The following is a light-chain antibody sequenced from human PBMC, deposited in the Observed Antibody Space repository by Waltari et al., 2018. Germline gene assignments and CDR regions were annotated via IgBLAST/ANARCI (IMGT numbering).Light chain of an antibody. CDR2: GGS. J-gene: IGLJ2*01. Sequence: QSALTQPASVSGSPGQSITISCTGTSSDVGGYNYVSWYQPHPGKAPKLIIYGGSNRPPGLPTRLPGAKSGNTASLTISGLQAEDEADYYCSSYTSSSTLVFGGGTKLTVL. CDR1: SSDVGGYNY. CDR3: SSYTSSSTLV. V-gene: IGLV2-14*01.